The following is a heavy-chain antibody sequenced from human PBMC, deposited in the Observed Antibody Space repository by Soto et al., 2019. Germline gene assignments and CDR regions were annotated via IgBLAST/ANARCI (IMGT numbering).Heavy chain of an antibody. V-gene: IGHV3-7*01. CDR1: GFTFSTYW. CDR2: VNQDGSEK. Sequence: GGSLRLSCAASGFTFSTYWMDWVRQTPGKGLEWVANVNQDGSEKNYVDSVKGRFTIYRDNAKNSLYLQMSSLTAEDSALYYCSRSLNSWGQGTLVTVSS. CDR3: SRSLNS. J-gene: IGHJ4*02.